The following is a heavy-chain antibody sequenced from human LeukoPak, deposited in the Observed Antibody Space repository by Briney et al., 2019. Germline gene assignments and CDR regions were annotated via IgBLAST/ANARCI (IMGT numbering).Heavy chain of an antibody. CDR3: ARQVGSFTMMP. V-gene: IGHV4-4*07. Sequence: SETLSLTCTVSRGSISSYYWSWIRQPAGKRLEWIGRMDASGRSNYNSSLKSRVTMSVDRSKNQFSLNLTSVTAADMAVYYCARQVGSFTMMPWGQGSLVTVSS. CDR2: MDASGRS. J-gene: IGHJ5*02. CDR1: RGSISSYY. D-gene: IGHD3-22*01.